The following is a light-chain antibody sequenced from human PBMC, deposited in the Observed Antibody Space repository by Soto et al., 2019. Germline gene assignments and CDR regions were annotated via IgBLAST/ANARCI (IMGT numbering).Light chain of an antibody. J-gene: IGKJ1*01. Sequence: DIQMTQSPSTLSASVGDRVTITCRASQSISSWLAWYQQKPGKAPKLLIYDASSLESGVPSRFSGSASGTEFTLTISSLQPDDFATYYCQQYNSYPWTFGQGTEVEIK. CDR3: QQYNSYPWT. V-gene: IGKV1-5*01. CDR1: QSISSW. CDR2: DAS.